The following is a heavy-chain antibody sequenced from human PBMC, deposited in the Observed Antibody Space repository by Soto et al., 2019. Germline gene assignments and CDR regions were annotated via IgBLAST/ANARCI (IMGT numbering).Heavy chain of an antibody. Sequence: QVQLVESGGGVVQPGRSLRLSCAASGFTFSSYAMHWVRRAPGKGLEWMAVMSYDGSNKYYADSVKGRFTISRDNYKNTMYLQMNSLRPEDTDLYYCARDGGAYWGQGTLVIVSS. D-gene: IGHD3-16*01. J-gene: IGHJ4*02. CDR3: ARDGGAY. CDR1: GFTFSSYA. CDR2: MSYDGSNK. V-gene: IGHV3-30-3*01.